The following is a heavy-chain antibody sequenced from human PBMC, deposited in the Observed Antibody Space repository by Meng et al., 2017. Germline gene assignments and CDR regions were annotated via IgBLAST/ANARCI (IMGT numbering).Heavy chain of an antibody. CDR1: AFTFNNYW. D-gene: IGHD1-1*01. J-gene: IGHJ4*02. V-gene: IGHV3-74*01. CDR2: ISGDGSIT. CDR3: LDEAPRSDY. Sequence: LGYGGGLVSHQGDLSLSCAASAFTFNNYWMHWVRQVPGEGLVWVSRISGDGSITNYADSVKGRFTISRDNAKNTLYLQMNSLRPEDTAVYYCLDEAPRSDYWGQGSLVTVSS.